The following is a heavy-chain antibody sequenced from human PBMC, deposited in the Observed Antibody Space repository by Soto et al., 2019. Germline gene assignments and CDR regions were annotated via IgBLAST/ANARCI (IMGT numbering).Heavy chain of an antibody. CDR1: GYSFTSYW. J-gene: IGHJ3*02. CDR3: ASSYYYDSSGYYEGGAFDI. Sequence: GESLKISCKGSGYSFTSYWIGRVRPMPGKGLEGMGIIYPGDSDTRYSPSFQGQVTISADKSISTAYPQWSSLKASDTAMYYGASSYYYDSSGYYEGGAFDIWGQGTMVTVSS. V-gene: IGHV5-51*01. CDR2: IYPGDSDT. D-gene: IGHD3-22*01.